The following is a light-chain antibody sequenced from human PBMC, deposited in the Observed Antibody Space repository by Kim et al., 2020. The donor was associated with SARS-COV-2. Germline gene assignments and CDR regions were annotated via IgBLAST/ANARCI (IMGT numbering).Light chain of an antibody. CDR3: QTWDSSTGV. J-gene: IGLJ3*02. Sequence: SYELTQPPSVSVPSGQTASITCSGDELGDKYAYWYQKKPGQSPVLVMYQNDKRPSGIPERFSGSNSGNTATLTISETPALDEADYYCQTWDSSTGVFGG. CDR2: QND. CDR1: ELGDKY. V-gene: IGLV3-1*01.